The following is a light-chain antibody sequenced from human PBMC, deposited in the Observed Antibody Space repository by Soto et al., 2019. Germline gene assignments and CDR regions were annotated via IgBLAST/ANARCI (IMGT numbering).Light chain of an antibody. J-gene: IGKJ2*01. Sequence: DIQMTQSPSTLSASVGDRVTITCRASQSLNILLAWYQQKQGKAPKLLISKASILESGVPSRFSGSGSGSEFTLSISSLQPDDFATYDCQQFEAYSYTFGQGTKLE. V-gene: IGKV1-5*03. CDR3: QQFEAYSYT. CDR1: QSLNIL. CDR2: KAS.